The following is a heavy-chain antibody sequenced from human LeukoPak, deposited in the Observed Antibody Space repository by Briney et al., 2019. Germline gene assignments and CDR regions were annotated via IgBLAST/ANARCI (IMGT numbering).Heavy chain of an antibody. Sequence: PSQTLSLTCTVSGGSISSDGYSWSWIRQHPGKGLEWIGYIYYSGSTYYNPSLKSRVTISVDTSKNQFSLKLSSVTAADTAVYYCARHRWYYGTQPGFDSWGQGALVTVSS. CDR2: IYYSGST. J-gene: IGHJ5*01. CDR1: GGSISSDGYS. V-gene: IGHV4-31*03. D-gene: IGHD3-10*01. CDR3: ARHRWYYGTQPGFDS.